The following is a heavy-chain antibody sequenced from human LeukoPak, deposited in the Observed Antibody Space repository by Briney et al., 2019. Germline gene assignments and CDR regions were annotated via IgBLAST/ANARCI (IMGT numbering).Heavy chain of an antibody. CDR3: ARGKKAIFGVVITNHNWFDP. CDR1: GGSFSGYY. CDR2: INHGGST. V-gene: IGHV4-34*01. Sequence: PSETLSLTCAVYGGSFSGYYWSWIRQPPGKGLEWIGEINHGGSTNYNPSLKSRVTISVDTSKNQFSLKLSSVTAADTAVYYCARGKKAIFGVVITNHNWFDPWGQGTLVTVSS. D-gene: IGHD3-3*01. J-gene: IGHJ5*02.